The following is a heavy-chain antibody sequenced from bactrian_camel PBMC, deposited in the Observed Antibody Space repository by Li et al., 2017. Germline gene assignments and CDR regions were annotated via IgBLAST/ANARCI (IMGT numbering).Heavy chain of an antibody. CDR2: IYTGSGNT. Sequence: HVQLVESGGGSVQAGGSLRLSCAASGYTYNRNCMAWFRQAPGKEREGVARIYTGSGNTYYADSVKGRFTISQDNAKNTVYLQMNSLKPEDTAMYYCAARGPYCYTKLSVADITYWGQGTQVTVS. J-gene: IGHJ4*01. CDR3: AARGPYCYTKLSVADITY. V-gene: IGHV3S1*01. D-gene: IGHD2*01. CDR1: GYTYNRNC.